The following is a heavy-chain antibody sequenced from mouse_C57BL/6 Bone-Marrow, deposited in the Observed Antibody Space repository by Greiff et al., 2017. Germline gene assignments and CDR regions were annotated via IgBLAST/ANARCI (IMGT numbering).Heavy chain of an antibody. Sequence: DVKLVESGGGLVKPGGSLKLSCAASGFTFSDYGMHWVRQAPEKGLEWVAYISSGSSTIYYADTVKGRFTISRDNAKNTLFLQMTSLRSEDTAMYYGGRGSLTAWFAYWGQGTLVTVSA. CDR1: GFTFSDYG. CDR3: GRGSLTAWFAY. CDR2: ISSGSSTI. V-gene: IGHV5-17*01. J-gene: IGHJ3*01.